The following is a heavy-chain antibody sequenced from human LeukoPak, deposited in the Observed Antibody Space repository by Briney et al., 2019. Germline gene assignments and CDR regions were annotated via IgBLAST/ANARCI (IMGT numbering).Heavy chain of an antibody. V-gene: IGHV3-15*01. Sequence: GGSLRLSCAASGFTFSSYGMHLVRQAPGKGLEWVGRIKSKTDGGTTDYAAPVKGRFTISRDDSKNTLYLQMNSLKTEDTAVYYCTTASSGWLDYWGQGTLVTVSS. CDR2: IKSKTDGGTT. J-gene: IGHJ4*02. CDR1: GFTFSSYG. CDR3: TTASSGWLDY. D-gene: IGHD6-19*01.